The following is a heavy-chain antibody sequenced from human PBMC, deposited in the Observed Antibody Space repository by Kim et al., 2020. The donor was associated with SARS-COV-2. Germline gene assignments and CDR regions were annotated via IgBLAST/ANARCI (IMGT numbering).Heavy chain of an antibody. D-gene: IGHD3-22*01. CDR2: IYYSGST. J-gene: IGHJ6*02. CDR1: GGSISSSSYY. V-gene: IGHV4-39*01. Sequence: SETLSLTCTVSGGSISSSSYYWGWIRQPPGKGLEWIGSIYYSGSTYYNPSLKSRVTISVDTSKNQFSLKLSSVTAADTAVYYCARLYYYDSSGYEEPTYYYYYGMDVWGQGTTVTVSS. CDR3: ARLYYYDSSGYEEPTYYYYYGMDV.